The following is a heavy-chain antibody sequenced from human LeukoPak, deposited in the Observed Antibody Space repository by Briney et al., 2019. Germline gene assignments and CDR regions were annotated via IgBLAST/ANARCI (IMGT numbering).Heavy chain of an antibody. CDR3: ARPLKYYYGSETYFWFDP. CDR1: GFTFDDYA. Sequence: PGGSLRLSCAASGFTFDDYAMHWVRQAPGKGLEWVSLISWDGGSTYYADSVKGRFTISRDNSKNSLYLQMNSLRAEDAAVYYCARPLKYYYGSETYFWFDPWGQGTLVSVSS. D-gene: IGHD3-10*01. V-gene: IGHV3-43D*03. CDR2: ISWDGGST. J-gene: IGHJ5*02.